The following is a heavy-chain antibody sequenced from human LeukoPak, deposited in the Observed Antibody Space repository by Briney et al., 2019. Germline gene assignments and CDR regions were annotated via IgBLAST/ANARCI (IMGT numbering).Heavy chain of an antibody. CDR2: INHSGST. Sequence: SETLSLTCAVYGGSFSGYYWSWIRQPPGKGLEWIGEINHSGSTNYNPSLKSRVTISVDTSKNQFSLKLSSVTAADTAVYYCARRIWRDAFDIWGQGTMVTVSS. J-gene: IGHJ3*02. CDR3: ARRIWRDAFDI. V-gene: IGHV4-34*01. CDR1: GGSFSGYY.